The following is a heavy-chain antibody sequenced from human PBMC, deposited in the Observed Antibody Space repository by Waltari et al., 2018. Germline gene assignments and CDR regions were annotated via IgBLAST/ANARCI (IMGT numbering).Heavy chain of an antibody. CDR2: ISYDGSNK. CDR3: ARVPYNGAHFDY. Sequence: QVQLVESGGGVVQPGRSLRLSCAASGFTFSRYAMHWVRQAPGKGLEWVAVISYDGSNKYYADSVKGRFTISRDNSKNTLYLQMNSLRAEDTAVYYCARVPYNGAHFDYWGQGTLVTVSS. CDR1: GFTFSRYA. D-gene: IGHD1-1*01. V-gene: IGHV3-30-3*01. J-gene: IGHJ4*02.